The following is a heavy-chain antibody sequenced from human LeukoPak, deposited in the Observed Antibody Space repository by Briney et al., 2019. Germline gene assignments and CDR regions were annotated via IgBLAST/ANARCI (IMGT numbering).Heavy chain of an antibody. Sequence: PGEPPKTSGNGSGYMFTNYWIDRVRQMPGKGPEWMSINYADCCNTKYNPSVQRPVATSDDKSNRTAYLQWSSVKSSDSAMYYCARHWRGWYSIDCWGQGTLVGVSS. J-gene: IGHJ4*02. CDR2: NYADCCNT. D-gene: IGHD6-19*01. CDR3: ARHWRGWYSIDC. V-gene: IGHV5-51*01. CDR1: GYMFTNYW.